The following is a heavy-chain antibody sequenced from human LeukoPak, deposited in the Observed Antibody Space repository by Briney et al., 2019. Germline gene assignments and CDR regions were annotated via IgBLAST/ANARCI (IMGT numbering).Heavy chain of an antibody. D-gene: IGHD3-9*01. CDR1: GGSVSTYY. CDR3: AGSVLRYFDAFDI. Sequence: SETLSLTCAVSGGSVSTYYWSWIRQPPGKGLEWIGYIHHSGSTNYNPSLKSRVTVSIDTSKNQFSLKLSSVTAADTAVYYCAGSVLRYFDAFDIWGQGTMVTVSS. J-gene: IGHJ3*02. V-gene: IGHV4-59*02. CDR2: IHHSGST.